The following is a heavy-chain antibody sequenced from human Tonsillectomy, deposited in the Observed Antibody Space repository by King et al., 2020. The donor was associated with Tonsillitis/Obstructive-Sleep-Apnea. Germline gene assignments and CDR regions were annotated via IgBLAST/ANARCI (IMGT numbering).Heavy chain of an antibody. J-gene: IGHJ4*02. Sequence: VQLVESGGGLVQPGGSLRLSCAASGFTVSSNYMNWVRQAPGKGLEWVSVIYSGGTTNYADSVKGRFTISRDNSKNTLYLQMNSLRAEDTAVYYCAREDYSSSSSVFDXWGQXXLVTVSS. CDR3: AREDYSSSSSVFDX. CDR2: IYSGGTT. V-gene: IGHV3-66*01. CDR1: GFTVSSNY. D-gene: IGHD6-6*01.